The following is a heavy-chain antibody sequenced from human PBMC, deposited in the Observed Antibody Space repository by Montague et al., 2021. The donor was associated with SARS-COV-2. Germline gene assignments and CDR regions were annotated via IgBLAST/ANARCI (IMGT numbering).Heavy chain of an antibody. CDR2: INHCGST. J-gene: IGHJ6*03. D-gene: IGHD3-10*02. CDR1: GTSFSGYY. V-gene: IGHV4-34*01. CDR3: ARMRDGVVPAHMLGVWPYYYYDYMDG. Sequence: SETLSLTCAVHGTSFSGYYWNWIRQPPGKGLEWIGEINHCGSTKYSPSLKSRLTISADTSKNQFSLKLTSVAAADTAVYYCARMRDGVVPAHMLGVWPYYYYDYMDGWGRGTTVT.